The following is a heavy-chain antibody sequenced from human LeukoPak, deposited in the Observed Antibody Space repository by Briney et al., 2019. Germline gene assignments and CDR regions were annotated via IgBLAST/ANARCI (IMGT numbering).Heavy chain of an antibody. V-gene: IGHV3-48*01. D-gene: IGHD1-14*01. CDR3: ARPNEPKDTYYFDY. J-gene: IGHJ4*02. CDR2: ISSSSGTI. Sequence: GGSLRLSCAASGFTFSSYSMNWVRQAPGKGLEWVSYISSSSGTIYYADSVKGRFTISRDNAKNSLYLQMNSLRAEDTAVYYCARPNEPKDTYYFDYWGQGTLVTVSS. CDR1: GFTFSSYS.